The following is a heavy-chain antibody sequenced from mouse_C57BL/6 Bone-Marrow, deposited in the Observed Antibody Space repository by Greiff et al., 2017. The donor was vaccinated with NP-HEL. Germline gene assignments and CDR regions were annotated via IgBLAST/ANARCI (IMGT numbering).Heavy chain of an antibody. CDR3: ALYYGSSY. CDR2: IDPSDSYT. V-gene: IGHV1-50*01. Sequence: VQLQQPGAELVKPGASVKLSCKASGYTFTSYWMQWVKQRPGQGLEWIGEIDPSDSYTNYNQKFKGKATLTVDTSSSTAYMQLSSLTSEDSAVYYCALYYGSSYWGQGTTLTVSS. J-gene: IGHJ2*01. CDR1: GYTFTSYW. D-gene: IGHD1-1*01.